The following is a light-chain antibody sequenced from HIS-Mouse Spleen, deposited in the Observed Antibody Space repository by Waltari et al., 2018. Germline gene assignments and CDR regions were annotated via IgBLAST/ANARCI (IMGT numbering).Light chain of an antibody. V-gene: IGLV3-10*01. J-gene: IGLJ2*01. Sequence: SYQLTQPPSLSVSPGQTARITCSGAALPKKYAYWYQQKPGQAPVLVIYEDSKRPSGIPERFSCSSSGTMATLTISGAQVEDEADYYCYSTDSSGNHRVFGGGTKLTVL. CDR3: YSTDSSGNHRV. CDR2: EDS. CDR1: ALPKKY.